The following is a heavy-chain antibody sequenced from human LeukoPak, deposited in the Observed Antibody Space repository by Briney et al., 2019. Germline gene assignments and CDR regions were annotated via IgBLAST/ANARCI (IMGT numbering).Heavy chain of an antibody. Sequence: PGGSLRLSCAASGFTFSKYWMSWVRQAPGKGLEWVANIKEDGSEKHYVGSVKGRFTISRDNAKNSLYLQMNSLRVDDAAVYYCARSTGVGGWFHWGQGTLVTVSS. D-gene: IGHD6-19*01. J-gene: IGHJ4*02. CDR1: GFTFSKYW. CDR3: ARSTGVGGWFH. V-gene: IGHV3-7*01. CDR2: IKEDGSEK.